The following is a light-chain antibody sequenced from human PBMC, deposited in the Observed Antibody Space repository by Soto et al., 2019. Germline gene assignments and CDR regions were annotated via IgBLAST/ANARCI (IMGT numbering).Light chain of an antibody. CDR2: KAS. CDR1: QSISAW. V-gene: IGKV1-5*03. Sequence: DIQMTQSPSTLSASVGDRVTITCRASQSISAWLAWYQQKPGTAPKLLIYKASSLEGGVPSRFSSSGSGTEFNITISSLQPDDFATYYCQQYNTYPLTFGGGTKVDIK. CDR3: QQYNTYPLT. J-gene: IGKJ4*01.